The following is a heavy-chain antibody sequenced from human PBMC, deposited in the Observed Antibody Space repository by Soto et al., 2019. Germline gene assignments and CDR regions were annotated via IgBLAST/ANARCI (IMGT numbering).Heavy chain of an antibody. CDR3: ASPTGVYQLLPGSFDY. J-gene: IGHJ4*02. Sequence: GGSLRLSCSASGFTFSSYWMSWVRQAPGKGLEWVANVNQRGSEKYYVDSVKGRFTISRDNAKNSLYLQMNSLRAEDTAVYYCASPTGVYQLLPGSFDYWGQGTLVTVS. CDR2: VNQRGSEK. CDR1: GFTFSSYW. D-gene: IGHD2-2*01. V-gene: IGHV3-7*03.